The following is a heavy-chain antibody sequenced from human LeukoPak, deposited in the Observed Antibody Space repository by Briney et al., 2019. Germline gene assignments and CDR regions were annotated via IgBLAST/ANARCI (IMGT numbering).Heavy chain of an antibody. V-gene: IGHV3-74*01. Sequence: RGSLRLSCVASGFIFSDSWMHWVRQVPGKGLVWVSLITSDGSITNYADSVKGRFTVSRDNAANSMYLQMSSLRPDDTAVYFCARSKDRSWPFDSWGQGTLVAVSS. J-gene: IGHJ4*02. CDR3: ARSKDRSWPFDS. CDR1: GFIFSDSW. CDR2: ITSDGSIT. D-gene: IGHD4-11*01.